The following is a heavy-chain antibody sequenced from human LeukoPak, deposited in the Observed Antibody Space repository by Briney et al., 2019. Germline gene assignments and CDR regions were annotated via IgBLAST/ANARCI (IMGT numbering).Heavy chain of an antibody. CDR3: AREIGSYSGWFDP. D-gene: IGHD1-26*01. CDR1: GXSFTSYX. CDR2: IYPGDSDT. V-gene: IGHV5-51*01. Sequence: SXXGSGXSFTSYXIGWXRQMXGXXXXXXGIIYPGDSDTRYSPSFQGQVTISADKSISTAYLQWSSLKASDTAMYYCAREIGSYSGWFDPWGQGTLVTVSS. J-gene: IGHJ5*02.